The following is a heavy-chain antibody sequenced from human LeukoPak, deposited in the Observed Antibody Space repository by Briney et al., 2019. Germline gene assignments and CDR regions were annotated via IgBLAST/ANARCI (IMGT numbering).Heavy chain of an antibody. V-gene: IGHV3-33*01. CDR1: GFTFSSYG. Sequence: PGRSLRLSCAASGFTFSSYGMHWVRQASGKGLEWVAVIWYDGSNKYYADSVKGRFTIFRDNSKNTLYLQMNSLRAEDTAVYYCARDQGYYDSSGYYYAGDYYYGMDVWGQGTTVTVSS. J-gene: IGHJ6*02. D-gene: IGHD3-22*01. CDR2: IWYDGSNK. CDR3: ARDQGYYDSSGYYYAGDYYYGMDV.